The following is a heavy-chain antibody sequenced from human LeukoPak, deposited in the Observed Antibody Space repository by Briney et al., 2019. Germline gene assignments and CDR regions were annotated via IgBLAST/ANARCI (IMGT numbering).Heavy chain of an antibody. CDR1: GGSVTSSSYY. V-gene: IGHV4-39*01. J-gene: IGHJ4*02. D-gene: IGHD4-11*01. Sequence: SETLSLTCSVSGGSVTSSSYYWGWIRQPPGKGLEWIGSVYYTGGTNYSPSLKSRVTISVDTSKNQFSLKLSSVTAADTAVYYCARHGGTRVTLVEVFYFDSWGQGTLVTVSS. CDR3: ARHGGTRVTLVEVFYFDS. CDR2: VYYTGGT.